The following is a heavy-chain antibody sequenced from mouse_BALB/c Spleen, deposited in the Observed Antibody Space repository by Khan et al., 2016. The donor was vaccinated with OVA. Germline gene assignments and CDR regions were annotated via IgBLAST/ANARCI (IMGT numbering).Heavy chain of an antibody. CDR3: TRSGYGTFAY. J-gene: IGHJ3*01. CDR2: INPSDGDT. CDR1: GYTFTSYY. Sequence: QIQLVQSGAELVKPGASVKLSCKASGYTFTSYYMYLVKQRPGQGLEWIGEINPSDGDTNFNEKFKSKATLTVDKSSSTVYMQLSSLTSEDSAVYYCTRSGYGTFAYWGQGTLVTVSA. D-gene: IGHD2-1*01. V-gene: IGHV1S81*02.